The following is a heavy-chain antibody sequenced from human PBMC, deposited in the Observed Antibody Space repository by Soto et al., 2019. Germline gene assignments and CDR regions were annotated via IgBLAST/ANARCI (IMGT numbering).Heavy chain of an antibody. Sequence: GGSLRLSCAASGFTFSSYWMHWVRQAPGKGLVWVSSIKSDGSRTPYADSVKGRFTISRDNGKNTVYLQMNSLRAEDTAVYYCARDEGVEMVRGYDMWGQGALVTVSS. CDR3: ARDEGVEMVRGYDM. D-gene: IGHD3-10*01. J-gene: IGHJ4*02. CDR1: GFTFSSYW. V-gene: IGHV3-74*03. CDR2: IKSDGSRT.